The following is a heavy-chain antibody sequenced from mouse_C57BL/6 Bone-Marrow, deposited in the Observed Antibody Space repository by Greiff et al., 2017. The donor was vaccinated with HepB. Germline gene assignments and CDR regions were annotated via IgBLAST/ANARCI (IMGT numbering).Heavy chain of an antibody. V-gene: IGHV1-64*01. J-gene: IGHJ3*01. CDR3: GIWSRAY. CDR1: GYTFTSYW. Sequence: QVQLKQPGAELVKPGASVKLSCKASGYTFTSYWMHWVKQRPGQGLEWIGIINPNSGSTNYNEKFKSKATLTVDKSSSTAYMQLSSLTSEDSAVCCCGIWSRAYWGQGTLVTVSA. CDR2: INPNSGST. D-gene: IGHD1-1*02.